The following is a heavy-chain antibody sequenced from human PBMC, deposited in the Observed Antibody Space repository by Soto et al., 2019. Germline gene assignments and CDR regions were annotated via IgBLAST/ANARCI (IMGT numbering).Heavy chain of an antibody. CDR3: AKGLGPGLRKGEYYYYMDV. J-gene: IGHJ6*03. CDR1: GFTFSSYG. V-gene: IGHV3-30*18. Sequence: GGSLRLSCAASGFTFSSYGMHWVRQAPGKGLEWVAVISYDGSNKYYADSVKGRFTISRDNSKNTLYLQMNSLRAEDTAVYYCAKGLGPGLRKGEYYYYMDVWGKGTTVTVSS. CDR2: ISYDGSNK. D-gene: IGHD5-12*01.